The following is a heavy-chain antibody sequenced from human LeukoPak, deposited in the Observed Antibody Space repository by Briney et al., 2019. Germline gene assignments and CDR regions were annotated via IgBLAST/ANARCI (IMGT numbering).Heavy chain of an antibody. CDR1: GYSFITYW. V-gene: IGHV5-51*01. D-gene: IGHD5-18*01. CDR2: IYPGDSDT. Sequence: GESLKISCQGSGYSFITYWIGWVRQMPGKGLEWMGIIYPGDSDTRYSPSFQGQVTISADKSIRNAYLQWSSLKASDTAMYYCARGSSGYTYGFDYWGQGTLVTVSS. CDR3: ARGSSGYTYGFDY. J-gene: IGHJ4*02.